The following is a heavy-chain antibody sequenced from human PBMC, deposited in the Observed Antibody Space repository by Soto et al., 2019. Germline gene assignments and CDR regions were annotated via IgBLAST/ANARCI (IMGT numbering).Heavy chain of an antibody. J-gene: IGHJ5*02. CDR1: GGSITICGSF. CDR2: ICYSGAT. D-gene: IGHD2-15*01. V-gene: IGHV4-31*03. Sequence: SETLSLTCTVSGGSITICGSFLSLIRQHPGKGPEWIAFICYSGATSYNPSLASRVTISADTYKSQFSLNLRSVTAADTAVYYCARGGASSKWFAPWGQGTLVTVSS. CDR3: ARGGASSKWFAP.